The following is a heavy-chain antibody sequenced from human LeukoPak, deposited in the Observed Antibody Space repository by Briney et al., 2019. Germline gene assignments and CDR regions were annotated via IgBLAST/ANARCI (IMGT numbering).Heavy chain of an antibody. CDR2: IKHSGST. V-gene: IGHV4-34*01. J-gene: IGHJ3*02. CDR1: GGSFCGYY. D-gene: IGHD4-17*01. Sequence: SETLSLTCAVYGGSFCGYYWRGLRQPPGKGLEGIGEIKHSGSTNYNPSLKRRVTISVDTSKKLFSLQLSSVTAADTAVYYCASYGDLDAFDIWGQGTMVTVSS. CDR3: ASYGDLDAFDI.